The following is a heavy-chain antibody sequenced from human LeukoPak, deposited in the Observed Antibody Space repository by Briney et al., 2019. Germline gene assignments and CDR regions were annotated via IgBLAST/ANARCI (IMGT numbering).Heavy chain of an antibody. D-gene: IGHD3-16*01. V-gene: IGHV1-24*01. Sequence: ASVKVSCKVSGYTLTELSMHWVRQAPGKGLEWMGGFDPEDGGTIYAQKFQGRVTMTEDTSTDTAYMELSSLRSEDTAVYYCAKRTTGGVDDYMDVWGKGTTVTVSS. CDR1: GYTLTELS. CDR3: AKRTTGGVDDYMDV. J-gene: IGHJ6*03. CDR2: FDPEDGGT.